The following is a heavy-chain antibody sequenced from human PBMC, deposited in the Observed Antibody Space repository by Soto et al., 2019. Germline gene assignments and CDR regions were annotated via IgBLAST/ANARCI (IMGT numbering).Heavy chain of an antibody. V-gene: IGHV1-69*01. D-gene: IGHD3-10*01. CDR1: GGTFSSYV. J-gene: IGHJ4*02. Sequence: QLVQSGAEVKKPGSSVKISCKASGGTFSSYVISWLRQAPGQGLEWMGGVIPIVGQAYYAPNLQGRVTITADGSTRTAYMELNRLTSADTAVYFCARVGGVGAPPGTDFWGQGTLVTVSS. CDR2: VIPIVGQA. CDR3: ARVGGVGAPPGTDF.